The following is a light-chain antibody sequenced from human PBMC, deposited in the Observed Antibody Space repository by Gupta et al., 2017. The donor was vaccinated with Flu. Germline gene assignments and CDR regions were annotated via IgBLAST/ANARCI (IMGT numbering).Light chain of an antibody. J-gene: IGLJ3*02. CDR2: EDN. CDR3: QSYDDRTRV. Sequence: NFMLTQPHPVSASPGKTVTISCTRSSGSIASNYVQWYQQRPGSAPTMVIFEDNQRPSGVPDRFSGSIDSSSTSASLTISGLRTEDESYYYCQSYDDRTRVFGGGTKLTVL. CDR1: SGSIASNY. V-gene: IGLV6-57*03.